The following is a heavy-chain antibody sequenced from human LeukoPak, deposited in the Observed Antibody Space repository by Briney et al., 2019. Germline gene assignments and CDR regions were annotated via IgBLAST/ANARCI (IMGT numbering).Heavy chain of an antibody. CDR3: ARGRGYCSGGSCYVLDYYYYGMDV. J-gene: IGHJ6*04. CDR1: GFTFSSYA. Sequence: GRSLRLSCAASGFTFSSYAMHWVRQAPGKGLEWVAVISYDGSNKYYADSVKGRFTISRDDSKNTLYLQMNSLRAEDTAVYYCARGRGYCSGGSCYVLDYYYYGMDVWGKGTTVTVSS. V-gene: IGHV3-30*04. CDR2: ISYDGSNK. D-gene: IGHD2-15*01.